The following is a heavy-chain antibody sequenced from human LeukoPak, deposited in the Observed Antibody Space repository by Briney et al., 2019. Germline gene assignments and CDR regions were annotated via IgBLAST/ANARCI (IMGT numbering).Heavy chain of an antibody. CDR3: ARDLNYHGSSGYYN. Sequence: PGGSLRLSCAASGFTFSSSTMNWVRQAPGKGLEWVSSISTSSTYIYYADSVKGRFTISRDNAKNSLYLQMNSLRAEDTAVYYCARDLNYHGSSGYYNWGQGTLVTVSS. CDR1: GFTFSSST. J-gene: IGHJ4*02. V-gene: IGHV3-21*01. D-gene: IGHD3-22*01. CDR2: ISTSSTYI.